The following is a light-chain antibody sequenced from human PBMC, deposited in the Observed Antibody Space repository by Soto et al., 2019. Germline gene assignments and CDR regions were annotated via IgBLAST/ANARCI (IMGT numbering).Light chain of an antibody. CDR3: QHYKTYWGS. V-gene: IGKV1-5*03. CDR2: EAS. CDR1: QSIDKW. J-gene: IGKJ1*01. Sequence: DIEMTQSPSTLSASVGDRVTITCRASQSIDKWVAWYQQKPGKTPHLLIYEASSLETGVPSRFSGSGSGTEFTLTIRSLQPDDFATYYCQHYKTYWGSFGQGTKVEV.